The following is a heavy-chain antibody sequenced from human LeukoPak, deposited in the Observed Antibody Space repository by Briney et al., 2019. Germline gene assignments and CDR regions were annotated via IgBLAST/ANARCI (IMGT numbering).Heavy chain of an antibody. V-gene: IGHV3-23*01. CDR2: MGVSGDNV. CDR3: AKDPNGDYVGAFDT. Sequence: GGSLRLSCVASGFSFNNYAMNWVRQAPGKGLEWVSSMGVSGDNVHYADSVKGRFAISRDNSKNTLYLQMNSLRAEDAAVYYCAKDPNGDYVGAFDTWGQGTMVIVSS. CDR1: GFSFNNYA. D-gene: IGHD4-17*01. J-gene: IGHJ3*02.